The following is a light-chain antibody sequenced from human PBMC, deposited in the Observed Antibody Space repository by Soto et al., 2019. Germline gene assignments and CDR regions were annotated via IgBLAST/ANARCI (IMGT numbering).Light chain of an antibody. V-gene: IGKV3-20*01. CDR3: QQYVSSPWA. CDR2: GAS. CDR1: QSVTNSF. J-gene: IGKJ5*01. Sequence: ETRLAQSPGTLSLSPGERATLSCRASQSVTNSFLAWYQQKPGQAPRLLIYGASRRATGIPDRFTGSGSGTDFTLTISRLEPEDFAVYYCQQYVSSPWAFGQGTRLEIK.